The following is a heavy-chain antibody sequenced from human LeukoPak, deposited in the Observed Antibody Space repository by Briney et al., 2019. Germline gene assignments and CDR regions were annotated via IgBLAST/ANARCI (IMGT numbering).Heavy chain of an antibody. J-gene: IGHJ4*02. CDR2: ISGSGGST. CDR3: AKAKLRYFDWLVPFDY. V-gene: IGHV3-23*01. Sequence: GGSLRLSCAASGFTFSSYSMNWVRQAPGKGLEWVSAISGSGGSTYYADSVKGRFTISRDNSKNTLYLQMNSLRAEDTAVYYCAKAKLRYFDWLVPFDYWGQGTLVTVSS. D-gene: IGHD3-9*01. CDR1: GFTFSSYS.